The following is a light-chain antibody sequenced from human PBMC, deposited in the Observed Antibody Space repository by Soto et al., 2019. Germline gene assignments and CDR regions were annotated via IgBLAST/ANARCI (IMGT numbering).Light chain of an antibody. CDR1: QSVSSY. CDR2: DAS. Sequence: VLTQSAGTLSLSPGERATLSCRASQSVSSYLAWYQQKPGRAPSLLIYDASNRATGIPARLSGSGSGTDFTLTISSLEPEDFAVYYCQQRSNWPTFGGGTKVDIK. V-gene: IGKV3-11*01. J-gene: IGKJ4*01. CDR3: QQRSNWPT.